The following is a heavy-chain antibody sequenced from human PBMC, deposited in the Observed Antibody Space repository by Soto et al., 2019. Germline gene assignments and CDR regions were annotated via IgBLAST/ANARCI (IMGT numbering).Heavy chain of an antibody. CDR2: IKSKTDGGTV. V-gene: IGHV3-15*07. CDR1: GFTFTGAW. Sequence: GGSLRLSCAAAGFTFTGAWINWVRQAPGKGLEWAGRIKSKTDGGTVDYGAPVKGRFTISRDDSKNTAYLQMNSLRNEDTAVYYCTTAERGGSYYSDYWGQGTLVTVSS. CDR3: TTAERGGSYYSDY. D-gene: IGHD1-26*01. J-gene: IGHJ4*02.